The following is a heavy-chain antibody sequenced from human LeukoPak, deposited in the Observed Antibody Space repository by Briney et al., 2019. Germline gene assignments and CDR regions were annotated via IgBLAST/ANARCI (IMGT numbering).Heavy chain of an antibody. CDR2: ISAYNGNT. CDR1: GYTFTSYG. V-gene: IGHV1-18*01. CDR3: ARDRRTYYDFWSGYHNWFDP. J-gene: IGHJ5*02. D-gene: IGHD3-3*01. Sequence: VASVKVSCKASGYTFTSYGISWVRQAPGQGLEWMGWISAYNGNTNYAQKLQGRVTMTTDTSTSTAYMELRSLRSDDTAVYYCARDRRTYYDFWSGYHNWFDPWGQGTLVTVSS.